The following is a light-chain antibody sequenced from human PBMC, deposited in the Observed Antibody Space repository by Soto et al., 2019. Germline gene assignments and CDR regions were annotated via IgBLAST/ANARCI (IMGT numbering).Light chain of an antibody. CDR2: DAS. Sequence: DIQMTQSPSSLSASVGDRVTITCRASQSISSYLNWYQQKPGKAPKLLIYDASSLQSGVPSRFTGSGFGTEFTLTITSLQSEDFAVYSYQHYNYLPLTFGGGTKVDIK. J-gene: IGKJ4*01. V-gene: IGKV1-39*01. CDR3: QHYNYLPLT. CDR1: QSISSY.